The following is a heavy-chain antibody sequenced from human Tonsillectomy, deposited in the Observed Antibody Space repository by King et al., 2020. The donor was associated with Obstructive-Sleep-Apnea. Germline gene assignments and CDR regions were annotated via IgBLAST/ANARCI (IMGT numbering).Heavy chain of an antibody. CDR1: GGSISSSSYY. CDR3: ARVNYSYGYYFDY. D-gene: IGHD5-18*01. V-gene: IGHV4-39*07. J-gene: IGHJ4*01. CDR2: IYYSGST. Sequence: QLQESGPGLVKPSETLSLTCTVSGGSISSSSYYWGWIRQPPGKGLEWIGSIYYSGSTYYNPSLKSRVTISVDTSKNQFSLKLSSVTAADTAVYYCARVNYSYGYYFDYWGHGTLVTVSS.